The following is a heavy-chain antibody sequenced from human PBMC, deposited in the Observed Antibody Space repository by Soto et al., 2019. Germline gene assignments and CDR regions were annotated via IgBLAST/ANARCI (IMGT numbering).Heavy chain of an antibody. Sequence: QVQLVQSGAEVKKPGASVKVSCNASGYTFTSYEINWVRQATGQGLEWMGWMNPNRGDTGYAQKFQVRVTMTRNTCISKAYMELSSLRSEDTALCYCARGELLWCGGLLRWGQGTLVTVSS. CDR2: MNPNRGDT. D-gene: IGHD3-10*01. J-gene: IGHJ4*02. CDR3: ARGELLWCGGLLR. V-gene: IGHV1-8*01. CDR1: GYTFTSYE.